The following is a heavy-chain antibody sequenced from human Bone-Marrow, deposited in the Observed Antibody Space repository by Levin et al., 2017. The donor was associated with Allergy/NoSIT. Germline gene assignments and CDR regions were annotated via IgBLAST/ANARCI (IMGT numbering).Heavy chain of an antibody. CDR1: GFIFRNYA. J-gene: IGHJ4*02. CDR2: ISSNGKDP. CDR3: AREGAPCSGTACYILDF. V-gene: IGHV3-64*02. D-gene: IGHD2-15*01. Sequence: GGSLRLSCAASGFIFRNYAMHWVRQAPGKGPEYVAAISSNGKDPYYADSVKGRFSISRDNSKNTLFLQMASLRPEDMAAYYCAREGAPCSGTACYILDFWGLGVLVTVSS.